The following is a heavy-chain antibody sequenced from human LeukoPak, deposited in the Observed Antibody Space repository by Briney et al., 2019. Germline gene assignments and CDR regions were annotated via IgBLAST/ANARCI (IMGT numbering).Heavy chain of an antibody. Sequence: ASVKVSCKASGYTFTSYDISWVRQAPGQGLEWMGWISAYNGNTNYAQKLQGRVTMTTDTSTSTAYMELRSLRSDDTAVYYCARTTGSGSYLVPLYYYYYYMDVWGKGTTVTISS. V-gene: IGHV1-18*01. CDR2: ISAYNGNT. D-gene: IGHD3-10*01. J-gene: IGHJ6*03. CDR1: GYTFTSYD. CDR3: ARTTGSGSYLVPLYYYYYYMDV.